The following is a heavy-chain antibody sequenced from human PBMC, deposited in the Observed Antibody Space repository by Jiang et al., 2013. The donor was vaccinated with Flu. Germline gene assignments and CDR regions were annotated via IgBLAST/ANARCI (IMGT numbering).Heavy chain of an antibody. CDR2: IYPGDSNT. J-gene: IGHJ4*02. V-gene: IGHV5-51*03. D-gene: IGHD4-11*01. Sequence: GESLKISCEGSGYSFSNYWIAWVRQMPGEGLEWMGIIYPGDSNTRYSPSFQGQVTISADKSISTAYLQWSSLKASDTAMYYCARDYSRSSPGPLDYWGQGTLVTVSS. CDR1: GYSFSNYW. CDR3: ARDYSRSSPGPLDY.